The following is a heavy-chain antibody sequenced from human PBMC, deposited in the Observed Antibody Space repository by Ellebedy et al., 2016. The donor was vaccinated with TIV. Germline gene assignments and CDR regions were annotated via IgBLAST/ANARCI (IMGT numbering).Heavy chain of an antibody. CDR1: GFTLSGFS. J-gene: IGHJ5*01. Sequence: GESLKISCIASGFTLSGFSMSWVRQAPGKGLEWVAHIMENGYEAYYVDSVKGRFTNSRDNAKNSLYLQMNSLRADDTAVFYCARFAYNYGMDSWGQGTLVTVSS. V-gene: IGHV3-7*01. CDR3: ARFAYNYGMDS. D-gene: IGHD1-20*01. CDR2: IMENGYEA.